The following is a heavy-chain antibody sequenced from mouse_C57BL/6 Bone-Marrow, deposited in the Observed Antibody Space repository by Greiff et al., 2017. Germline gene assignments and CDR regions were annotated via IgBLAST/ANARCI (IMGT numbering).Heavy chain of an antibody. V-gene: IGHV14-4*01. CDR3: TTEVWYLDY. D-gene: IGHD2-10*02. Sequence: VQLQQSGAELVRPGASVKLSCTASGFNIKDDYMHWVKQRPEQGLEWIGWIDPENGDTEYASKFQGKATITADTSSNTAYLQLSSLTSEDTAGYYCTTEVWYLDYWGQGTTLTVSS. CDR2: IDPENGDT. CDR1: GFNIKDDY. J-gene: IGHJ2*01.